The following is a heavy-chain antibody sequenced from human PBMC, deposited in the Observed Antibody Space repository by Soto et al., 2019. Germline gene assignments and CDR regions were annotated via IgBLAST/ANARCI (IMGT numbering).Heavy chain of an antibody. D-gene: IGHD1-26*01. V-gene: IGHV1-69*06. Sequence: SVKVSCKASGGTFSSYAISWVRQAPGQGLEWMGGIIPIFGTANYAQKFQGRVTITADKSTSTAYMELSSLRSEDTAVYYCARVAYGTFGRYGMGVWGQGTTVTVSS. CDR3: ARVAYGTFGRYGMGV. CDR2: IIPIFGTA. CDR1: GGTFSSYA. J-gene: IGHJ6*02.